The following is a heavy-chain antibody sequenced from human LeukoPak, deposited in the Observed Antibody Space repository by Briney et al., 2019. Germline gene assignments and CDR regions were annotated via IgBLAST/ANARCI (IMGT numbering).Heavy chain of an antibody. V-gene: IGHV3-23*01. CDR3: AKDHGDDSSGYYNY. CDR2: ISGSGGST. CDR1: GFTFSSYA. Sequence: GGSLRLSCAASGFTFSSYAMSWVRQAPGKGLERVSAISGSGGSTYYADSVKGRFTISRDNSKNTLYLQMNSLRAEDTAVYYCAKDHGDDSSGYYNYWGQGALVTVSS. D-gene: IGHD3-22*01. J-gene: IGHJ4*02.